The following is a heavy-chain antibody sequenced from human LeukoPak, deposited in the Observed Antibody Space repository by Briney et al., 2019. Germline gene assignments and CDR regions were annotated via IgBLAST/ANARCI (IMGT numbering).Heavy chain of an antibody. Sequence: SVKVSCKASGGTFSSYAISWVRQAPGQGLEWMGGIIPIFGTANYAQKFQGRVTMTTDTSTSTAYMELRSLRSDDTAVYYCARDHRITMVRGVIIPPAPFDYWGQGTLVTVSS. CDR3: ARDHRITMVRGVIIPPAPFDY. CDR2: IIPIFGTA. V-gene: IGHV1-69*05. J-gene: IGHJ4*02. D-gene: IGHD3-10*01. CDR1: GGTFSSYA.